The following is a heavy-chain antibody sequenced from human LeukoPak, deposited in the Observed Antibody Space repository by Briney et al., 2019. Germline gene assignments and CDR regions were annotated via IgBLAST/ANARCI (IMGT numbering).Heavy chain of an antibody. CDR1: GFSFSDAW. CDR3: TTGRFPPRY. D-gene: IGHD3-3*01. J-gene: IGHJ4*02. Sequence: GGSLRLSXVVSGFSFSDAWMSWVRQAPGKGLEWIGRIRSKTDSETTEYAAPVKRRFSISRDDSKKTLYLQMNSLKTEDTAVYYCTTGRFPPRYWGQGTLVTVSS. CDR2: IRSKTDSETT. V-gene: IGHV3-15*01.